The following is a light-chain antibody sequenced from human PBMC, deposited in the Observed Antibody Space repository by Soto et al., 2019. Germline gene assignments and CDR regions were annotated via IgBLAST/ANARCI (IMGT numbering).Light chain of an antibody. CDR2: WAS. Sequence: DIVLTQSPDSLAVSLGERATINCKSSQSVLSSSNNLNYLAWYQQKPGQPPNLLLYWASTRESGVPNRFSGSGSGTDFTLTISSLQAEDVAVYYCQQYCNTPPTFGQGTKVEIK. CDR3: QQYCNTPPT. J-gene: IGKJ1*01. V-gene: IGKV4-1*01. CDR1: QSVLSSSNNLNY.